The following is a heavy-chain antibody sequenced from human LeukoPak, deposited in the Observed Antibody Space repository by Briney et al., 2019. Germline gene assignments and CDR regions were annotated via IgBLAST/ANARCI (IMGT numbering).Heavy chain of an antibody. CDR1: GFTFDDYA. Sequence: GGSLRLSCAASGFTFDDYAMHWVRQAPGKGLEWVSGISWKSGSIAYADSVKGRFTISRDNAKNSLYLQMNSLRAEDTAVYYCARDGNRDGDMDVWGKGTTVTVSS. J-gene: IGHJ6*03. CDR3: ARDGNRDGDMDV. D-gene: IGHD3-10*01. V-gene: IGHV3-9*01. CDR2: ISWKSGSI.